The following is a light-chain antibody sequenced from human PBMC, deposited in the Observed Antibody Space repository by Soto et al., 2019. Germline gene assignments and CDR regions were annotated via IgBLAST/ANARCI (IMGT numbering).Light chain of an antibody. CDR1: SSDVGGYNY. Sequence: QSALTQPRSVSGSPGQSVTISCTGTSSDVGGYNYVSWYQQHPGKAPQLMIYDVSKRPSGVPDRFSGSKSGNTASLTISGLPAEDEAYYYCCSYAGRYTFDVVFGGGTKLTVL. CDR3: CSYAGRYTFDVV. V-gene: IGLV2-11*01. J-gene: IGLJ2*01. CDR2: DVS.